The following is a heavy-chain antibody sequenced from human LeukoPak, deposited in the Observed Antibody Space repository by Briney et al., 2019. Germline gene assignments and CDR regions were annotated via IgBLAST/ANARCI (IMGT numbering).Heavy chain of an antibody. CDR1: GFTFSSYW. CDR3: ANIRGTAGTYSYSGMGV. J-gene: IGHJ6*02. D-gene: IGHD3-10*01. V-gene: IGHV3-7*05. Sequence: GGTLRLSCAASGFTFSSYWMSWVRQAPGKGLEWVANIKQDGSEKYYVDSVKGRFTISRDNAKNSLYLQMNNLRAEDTAVYYCANIRGTAGTYSYSGMGVWGQGTTVIVSS. CDR2: IKQDGSEK.